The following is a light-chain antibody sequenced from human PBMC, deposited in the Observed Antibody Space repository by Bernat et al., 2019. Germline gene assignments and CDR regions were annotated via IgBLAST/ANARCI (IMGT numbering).Light chain of an antibody. CDR3: LQDSTYPLT. CDR1: QDIRYD. J-gene: IGKJ4*01. V-gene: IGKV1-6*01. Sequence: AIQMTQSPSSLSASIGDRVTITCRASQDIRYDLGWYQQKPGKAPKVLMYGTSILESGVPSRFSGSGSGTEFTLIIDSLQPEDTATYYCLQDSTYPLTFGGGTTVEVK. CDR2: GTS.